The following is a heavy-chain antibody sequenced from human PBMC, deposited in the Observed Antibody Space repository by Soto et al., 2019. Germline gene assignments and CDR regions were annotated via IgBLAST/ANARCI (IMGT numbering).Heavy chain of an antibody. D-gene: IGHD6-13*01. CDR1: GFTFSSYA. Sequence: QVQLVESGGGVVQPGRSLRLSCAASGFTFSSYAMHWVRQAPGKGLEWVAVISYDGSNKYYADSVKGRFTISRDNSKNTLYLQMNSLRAEDTAVYYCARSLGQQLEWGHYYYYCGMDVWGQGTTVTVSS. CDR3: ARSLGQQLEWGHYYYYCGMDV. V-gene: IGHV3-30-3*01. CDR2: ISYDGSNK. J-gene: IGHJ6*02.